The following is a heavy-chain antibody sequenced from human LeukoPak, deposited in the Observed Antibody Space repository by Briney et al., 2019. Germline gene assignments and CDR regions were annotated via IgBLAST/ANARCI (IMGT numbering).Heavy chain of an antibody. CDR2: INPNSGGT. V-gene: IGHV1-2*04. J-gene: IGHJ4*02. CDR3: ARGPGIAAAGLLFDY. D-gene: IGHD6-13*01. Sequence: ASVKVSCKASGYTFTGYYMHWVRQAPGQGLEWMGWINPNSGGTNYAQKFQGWVTMTRDTSISTAYMELSRLRSDDTAVYYCARGPGIAAAGLLFDYWGQGTLVTVSS. CDR1: GYTFTGYY.